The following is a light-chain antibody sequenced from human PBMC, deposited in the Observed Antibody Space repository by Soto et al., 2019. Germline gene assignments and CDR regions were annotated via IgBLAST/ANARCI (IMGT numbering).Light chain of an antibody. CDR3: QQYNNRPPDT. Sequence: EIVMTQSPATLSVSPGERATLSCRASQSINNNLAWYQQKPGQAPGLLVYGASTRAAGIPARFSGSGSGTEFSLTISSLQSEDFAVYYCQQYNNRPPDTFGQGTKLEIK. V-gene: IGKV3-15*01. CDR1: QSINNN. J-gene: IGKJ2*01. CDR2: GAS.